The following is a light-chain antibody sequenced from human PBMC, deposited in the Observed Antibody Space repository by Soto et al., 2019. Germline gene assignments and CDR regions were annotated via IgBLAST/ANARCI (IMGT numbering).Light chain of an antibody. Sequence: SYELTQPPSVSVAPGQTARITCGENNIESKSVHWYQQKSGQAPVLVLYADSDRPSGIPERFSGSNSGDTATLTISSVESGDEADYFCQVWDSGRVQVVFGGGTKLTVL. CDR3: QVWDSGRVQVV. CDR1: NIESKS. J-gene: IGLJ2*01. CDR2: ADS. V-gene: IGLV3-21*02.